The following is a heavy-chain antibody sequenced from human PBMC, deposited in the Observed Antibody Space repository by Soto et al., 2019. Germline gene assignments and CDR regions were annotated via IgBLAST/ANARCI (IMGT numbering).Heavy chain of an antibody. CDR2: ISSDGSGT. CDR3: VRWTTTGDY. D-gene: IGHD4-17*01. Sequence: GGSLRLSCGASGFTLSSYWMHWVRQAPGKGLVWVSRISSDGSGTSYADSVRGRFTISRDNAKNTLYLQMNSLRVKDTAVYYCVRWTTTGDYWGQGTLVTVSS. V-gene: IGHV3-74*01. CDR1: GFTLSSYW. J-gene: IGHJ4*02.